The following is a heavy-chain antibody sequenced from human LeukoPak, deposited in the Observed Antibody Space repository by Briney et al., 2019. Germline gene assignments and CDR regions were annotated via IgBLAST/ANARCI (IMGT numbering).Heavy chain of an antibody. CDR2: IYHSGST. CDR1: GYSISSGYY. J-gene: IGHJ4*02. Sequence: PSETLSLTCTVSGYSISSGYYWGWIRQPPGKGLEWIGSIYHSGSTYYNPSLKSRVTISVDTSKNRFSLKLSSVTAADTAVYYCARVRGRQDINFDYWGQGTLVTVSS. V-gene: IGHV4-38-2*02. D-gene: IGHD6-25*01. CDR3: ARVRGRQDINFDY.